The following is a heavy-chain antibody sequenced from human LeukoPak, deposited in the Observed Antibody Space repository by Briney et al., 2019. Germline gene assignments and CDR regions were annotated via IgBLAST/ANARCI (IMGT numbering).Heavy chain of an antibody. V-gene: IGHV4-59*02. CDR3: ARESWHYYYYYYMDV. CDR2: IYYTGT. Sequence: SETLSLTCTVSGGSVTDYYWSWIRQSPGKGLEWIGYIYYTGTSYNPSLKSRVTISADTSKNQFSLKLISVTAADTAVYYCARESWHYYYYYYMDVWGKGTTVTISS. D-gene: IGHD6-13*01. J-gene: IGHJ6*03. CDR1: GGSVTDYY.